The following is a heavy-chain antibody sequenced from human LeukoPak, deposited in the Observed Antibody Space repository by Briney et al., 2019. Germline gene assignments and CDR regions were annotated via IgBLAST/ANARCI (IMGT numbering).Heavy chain of an antibody. J-gene: IGHJ6*03. D-gene: IGHD2-15*01. CDR1: GGTFSSYA. CDR3: ARVSSNCSGGSCYYPYYYYYMDV. Sequence: ASVKVSCKASGGTFSSYAISWVRQATGQGLEWMGWMNPNSGNTGYAQKFQGRVTMTRNTSISTAYMELSSLRSEDTAVYYCARVSSNCSGGSCYYPYYYYYMDVWGKGTTVTISS. V-gene: IGHV1-8*02. CDR2: MNPNSGNT.